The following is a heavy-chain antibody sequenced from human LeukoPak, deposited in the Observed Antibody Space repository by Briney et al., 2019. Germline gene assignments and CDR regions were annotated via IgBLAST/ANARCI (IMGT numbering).Heavy chain of an antibody. CDR2: LTDSGDAT. CDR3: ARGYSHNSGGWLDP. V-gene: IGHV3-23*01. D-gene: IGHD5-12*01. J-gene: IGHJ5*02. Sequence: GGSLRLSGAVSGFTFSHYAMSWVRQAPGTGLEWVGSLTDSGDATYYADSVKGRLTISRDNSNSTLYLHISGLRDEDTAVYYCARGYSHNSGGWLDPWGQGTLVTVSS. CDR1: GFTFSHYA.